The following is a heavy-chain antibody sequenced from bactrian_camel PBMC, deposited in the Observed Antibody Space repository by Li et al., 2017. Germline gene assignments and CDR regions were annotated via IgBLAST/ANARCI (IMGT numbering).Heavy chain of an antibody. CDR2: IDSDGTT. D-gene: IGHD7*01. J-gene: IGHJ4*01. Sequence: VQLVESGGGSVQAGGSLRLSCAASGYAYSSYCMGWFRQAPGKESEGVAVIDSDGTTDYADLVKGRFTISIDDAKDTLYLQMNALKPEDTAMYYCAADLVTGGNWRSIDHWSYWGQGTQVTVS. CDR3: AADLVTGGNWRSIDHWSY. V-gene: IGHV3S55*01. CDR1: GYAYSSYC.